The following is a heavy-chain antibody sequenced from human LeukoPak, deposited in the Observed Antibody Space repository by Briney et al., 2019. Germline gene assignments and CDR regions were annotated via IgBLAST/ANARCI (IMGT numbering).Heavy chain of an antibody. J-gene: IGHJ4*02. V-gene: IGHV4-59*01. CDR2: IYYSGST. CDR3: ARDNGFYFVAGTFGY. Sequence: SETLSLTCTVSGGSISSYYWSWIRQPPGKGLEWIGYIYYSGSTNYNPSLKSRVTISVDTSKNQFSLKLSSVTAADTAVYYCARDNGFYFVAGTFGYWGQGTLVTVSS. D-gene: IGHD6-19*01. CDR1: GGSISSYY.